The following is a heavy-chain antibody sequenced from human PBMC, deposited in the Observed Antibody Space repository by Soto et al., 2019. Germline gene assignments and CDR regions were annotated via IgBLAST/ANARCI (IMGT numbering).Heavy chain of an antibody. J-gene: IGHJ6*02. V-gene: IGHV3-7*05. CDR2: IKEDGSEN. CDR1: EFTFSSYW. D-gene: IGHD2-2*01. CDR3: ARDLGAPGRGSAVGYYYHYGMDV. Sequence: EVQLVESGGGLVQPWGTLRLSCAASEFTFSSYWMNWVRQAPGKGLEWVATIKEDGSENYYVDSVKGRFTISRDNAKNSLYLQMTSLRGEDTAVYYCARDLGAPGRGSAVGYYYHYGMDVWGQATTVTVSS.